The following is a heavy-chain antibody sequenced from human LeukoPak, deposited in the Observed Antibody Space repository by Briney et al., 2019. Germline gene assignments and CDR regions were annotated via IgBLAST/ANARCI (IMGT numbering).Heavy chain of an antibody. V-gene: IGHV1-69*13. CDR3: ASRTDSGYDLALDY. D-gene: IGHD5-12*01. J-gene: IGHJ4*02. CDR1: GGTFSIYA. CDR2: IIPIFGTA. Sequence: AAVKVSCKSSGGTFSIYAISWVRQAAGQGLEWMGGIIPIFGTANYAQKFQGRVTITADESTSTAYMELSSLRSEDTAVYYCASRTDSGYDLALDYWGQGTLVTVSS.